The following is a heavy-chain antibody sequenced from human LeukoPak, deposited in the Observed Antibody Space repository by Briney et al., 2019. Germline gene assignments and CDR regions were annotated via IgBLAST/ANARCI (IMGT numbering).Heavy chain of an antibody. D-gene: IGHD6-13*01. CDR2: IIPILGIA. J-gene: IGHJ4*02. CDR1: GCSFRSYA. Sequence: SSVTVSCLASGCSFRSYAFYWVRQPPGQGLAGMGRIIPILGIAKYAQKFQGRVTITADKSTSTAYMELSSMGSDDTAVYYCAIGIAADGINYWGQGTLVTVSS. V-gene: IGHV1-69*04. CDR3: AIGIAADGINY.